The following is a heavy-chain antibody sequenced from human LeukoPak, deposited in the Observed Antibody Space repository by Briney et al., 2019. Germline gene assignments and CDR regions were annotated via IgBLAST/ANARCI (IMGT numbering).Heavy chain of an antibody. CDR3: AKDSFPDY. D-gene: IGHD2-15*01. Sequence: GRSLRLSCAASGFTFSSYGMHWVRQAPGKGLEWVAVISYDGSNKYYADSVKGRFTISRDNSKNTLYLQMNSLRAEDTAVYYCAKDSFPDYWGQGTLVTVSS. V-gene: IGHV3-30*18. J-gene: IGHJ4*02. CDR2: ISYDGSNK. CDR1: GFTFSSYG.